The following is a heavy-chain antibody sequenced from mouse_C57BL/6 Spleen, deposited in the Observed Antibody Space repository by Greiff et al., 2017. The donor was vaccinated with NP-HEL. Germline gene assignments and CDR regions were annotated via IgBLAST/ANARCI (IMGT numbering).Heavy chain of an antibody. CDR2: IDPEDGET. D-gene: IGHD4-1*01. V-gene: IGHV14-2*01. Sequence: VQLQQSGAELVKPGASVKLSCTASGFNIKDYYMHWVKQRTEQGLEWIGRIDPEDGETKDAPKFQGKATITADTSSNTAYLQLSSLTSEDTAVYYCASGSLTGTLDYWGQGTTLTVSS. CDR1: GFNIKDYY. J-gene: IGHJ2*01. CDR3: ASGSLTGTLDY.